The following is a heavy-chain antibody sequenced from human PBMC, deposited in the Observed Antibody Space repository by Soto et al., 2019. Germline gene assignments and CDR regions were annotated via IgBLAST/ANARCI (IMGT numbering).Heavy chain of an antibody. D-gene: IGHD2-21*02. CDR3: ARDGMTTGDT. Sequence: SETLSLTCIVSGVSVTCYTWSWVRQPANKGLEWIGRVFSSVSATYNPSLKSRVSISMDTAENRISLKLDSVTAADAGVYFCARDGMTTGDTWGPGTLVTVSS. CDR1: GVSVTCYT. CDR2: VFSSVSA. J-gene: IGHJ4*02. V-gene: IGHV4-4*07.